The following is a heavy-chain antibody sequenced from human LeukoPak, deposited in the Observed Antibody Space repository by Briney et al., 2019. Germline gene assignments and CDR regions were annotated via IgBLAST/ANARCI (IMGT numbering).Heavy chain of an antibody. V-gene: IGHV4-4*02. CDR3: ARHVLSGVRGIDY. CDR1: GGSISSSNW. J-gene: IGHJ4*02. CDR2: INHSGST. D-gene: IGHD6-6*01. Sequence: PSGTLSLTCAVSGGSISSSNWWSWVRQPPGKGLEWIGEINHSGSTNYNPSLKSRVTISVDTSKNQFSLKLSSVTAADTAVYYCARHVLSGVRGIDYWGQGTLVTVSS.